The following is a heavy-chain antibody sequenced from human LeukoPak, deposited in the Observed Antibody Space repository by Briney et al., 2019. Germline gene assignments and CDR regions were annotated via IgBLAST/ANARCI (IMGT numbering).Heavy chain of an antibody. D-gene: IGHD3-3*01. CDR2: IYTSGST. J-gene: IGHJ5*02. CDR3: AGYDFWSGYYASQWFDP. Sequence: PSQTLSLTCTVSGGSISSGSYYWSWIRQPAGKGLEWIGRIYTSGSTNYNPSLKSRVTISVDTSKNQFSLKLSSVTAADTAVYYCAGYDFWSGYYASQWFDPWGQGTLVTVSS. V-gene: IGHV4-61*02. CDR1: GGSISSGSYY.